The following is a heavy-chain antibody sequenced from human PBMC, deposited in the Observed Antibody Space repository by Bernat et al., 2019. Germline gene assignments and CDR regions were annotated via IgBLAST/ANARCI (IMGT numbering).Heavy chain of an antibody. D-gene: IGHD3-22*01. CDR2: VYSSGST. Sequence: QVQLQESGPGLVKPSETLSLTCTVSAGSISSNNYFWGWIREPPGKGLEWIGSVYSSGSTYYNPSLKGRVTISVDTSKNQFSLKLSSVTAADTAVYYWATPWRATYCYGSSAYYGWDAFECWGQGKMVTVSS. CDR3: ATPWRATYCYGSSAYYGWDAFEC. J-gene: IGHJ3*01. CDR1: AGSISSNNYF. V-gene: IGHV4-39*01.